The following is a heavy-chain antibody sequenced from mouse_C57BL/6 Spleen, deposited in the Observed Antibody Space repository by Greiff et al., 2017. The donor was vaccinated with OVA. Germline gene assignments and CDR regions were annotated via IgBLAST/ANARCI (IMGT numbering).Heavy chain of an antibody. CDR1: GYTFTDYE. D-gene: IGHD1-1*01. CDR3: TSGGSSLWYFDV. CDR2: IDPETGGT. V-gene: IGHV1-15*01. Sequence: QVQLQQSGAELVRPGASVTLSCKASGYTFTDYEMHWVKQTPVHGLEWIGAIDPETGGTAYNQKFKGKAILTADKSSSTAYMELRSLTSEDSAVYYCTSGGSSLWYFDVWGTGTTVTVSS. J-gene: IGHJ1*03.